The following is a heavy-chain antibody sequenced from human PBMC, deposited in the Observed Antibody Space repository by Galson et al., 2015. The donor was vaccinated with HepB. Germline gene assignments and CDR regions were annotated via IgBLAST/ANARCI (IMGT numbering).Heavy chain of an antibody. Sequence: SVKVSCKASGYTFTGYYMHWVRQAPGQGLEWMGWINPNSGGTNYAQKFQGWVTMTRDTSISTAYMELSRLRSDDTAVYYCAREPEIYGSGPQETYYYGMDVWGQGTTVTVSS. D-gene: IGHD3-10*01. CDR3: AREPEIYGSGPQETYYYGMDV. J-gene: IGHJ6*02. CDR1: GYTFTGYY. V-gene: IGHV1-2*04. CDR2: INPNSGGT.